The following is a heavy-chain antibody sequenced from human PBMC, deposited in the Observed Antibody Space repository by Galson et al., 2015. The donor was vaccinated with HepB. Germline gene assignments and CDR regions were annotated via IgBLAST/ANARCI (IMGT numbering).Heavy chain of an antibody. V-gene: IGHV3-66*01. CDR2: IYSGGST. CDR3: ARARRQLVINFDY. CDR1: GFTVSSGY. Sequence: SLRLSCAASGFTVSSGYMTWVRQAPGKGLEWVSVIYSGGSTYHADSVQGRFTISRDSSKNTVYLQMKSLRAGDTAVYYCARARRQLVINFDYWGQGTLVTVSS. D-gene: IGHD3-9*01. J-gene: IGHJ4*02.